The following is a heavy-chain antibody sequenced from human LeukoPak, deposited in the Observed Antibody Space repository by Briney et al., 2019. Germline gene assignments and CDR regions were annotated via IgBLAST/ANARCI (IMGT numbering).Heavy chain of an antibody. V-gene: IGHV1-2*04. J-gene: IGHJ6*02. CDR2: INPNSGGT. CDR3: ARASMVYSQYYYYGMDV. CDR1: GYNFSNYY. D-gene: IGHD3-10*01. Sequence: GASVKVSCKASGYNFSNYYMHWVRQAPGQGLEWMGWINPNSGGTNYAQKFQGWVTMTRDTSISTAYMELSRLRSDDTAVYYCARASMVYSQYYYYGMDVWGQGTTVTVSS.